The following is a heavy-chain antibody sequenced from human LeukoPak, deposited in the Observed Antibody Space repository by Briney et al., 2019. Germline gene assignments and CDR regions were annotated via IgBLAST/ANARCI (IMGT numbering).Heavy chain of an antibody. J-gene: IGHJ4*02. D-gene: IGHD3-3*01. V-gene: IGHV4-34*01. CDR2: INHSGST. CDR1: GGSFSGYY. CDR3: ARHLTTPYYDFWSGYYSFYFDY. Sequence: SETLSLTCAVYGGSFSGYYWSWIRQPPGKGLEWIGEINHSGSTNYNPSLESRVTISVDTSKNQFSLKLSSVTAADTAVYYCARHLTTPYYDFWSGYYSFYFDYWGQGTLVTVSS.